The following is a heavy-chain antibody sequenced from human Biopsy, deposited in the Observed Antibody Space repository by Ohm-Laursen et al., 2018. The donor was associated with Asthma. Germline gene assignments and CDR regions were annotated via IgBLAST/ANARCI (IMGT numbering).Heavy chain of an antibody. D-gene: IGHD6-6*01. CDR3: ARAVSSSSYWYFDL. Sequence: TLSLTCIVSGDAMSTSGSYWGWIRQSPGKGLEWIGGIYYSGRTYYNPSLESRVTISADTSKNHFSLKVTSATAADTAVYYCARAVSSSSYWYFDLWGRGDLVTVSS. J-gene: IGHJ2*01. V-gene: IGHV4-39*02. CDR2: IYYSGRT. CDR1: GDAMSTSGSY.